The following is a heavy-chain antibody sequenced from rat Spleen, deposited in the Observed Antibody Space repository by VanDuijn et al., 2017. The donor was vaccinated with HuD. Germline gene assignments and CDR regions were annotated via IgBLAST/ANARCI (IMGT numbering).Heavy chain of an antibody. CDR2: IWSGGST. J-gene: IGHJ1*01. Sequence: QVQLKESGPGLVQPSQTLSLTCTVSGFTLTSYNVHWIRQPTGKGLEWMGIIWSGGSTDYNSAIRSRLSISRDTSKSQVFLKMNSLQTEDTAMYFCARGGYGSYIYGFFDFWGPGTMVTVSS. CDR1: GFTLTSYN. CDR3: ARGGYGSYIYGFFDF. V-gene: IGHV2-30*01. D-gene: IGHD1-2*01.